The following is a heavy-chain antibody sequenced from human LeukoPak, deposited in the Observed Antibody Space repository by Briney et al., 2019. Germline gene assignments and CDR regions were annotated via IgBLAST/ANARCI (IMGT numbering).Heavy chain of an antibody. V-gene: IGHV4-59*01. CDR2: IYYSGST. J-gene: IGHJ4*02. CDR3: ATAVVVVGSTRGYYFDY. D-gene: IGHD2-15*01. CDR1: GDSISTYY. Sequence: SETLSLTCSVSGDSISTYYWSWIRQPPGKGLEWIGYIYYSGSTNYNPSLKSRVSISVDTSKNQFPLKLSSVTAADAAVYCCATAVVVVGSTRGYYFDYWGQGTLVTVSS.